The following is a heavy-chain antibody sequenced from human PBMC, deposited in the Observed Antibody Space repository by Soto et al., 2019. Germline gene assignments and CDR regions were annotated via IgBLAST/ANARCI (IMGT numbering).Heavy chain of an antibody. D-gene: IGHD2-15*01. CDR1: GYSFTSYW. CDR2: IYPGDSDT. J-gene: IGHJ3*02. Sequence: PGESLKISCKGSGYSFTSYWIGWVRQMPGKGLEWMGIIYPGDSDTRYSPSFQGQVTISADKSIGTAYLQWSSLKASDTAMYYCARGGVGYCSGGSCRGAAFDIWGQGTMVTVSS. CDR3: ARGGVGYCSGGSCRGAAFDI. V-gene: IGHV5-51*01.